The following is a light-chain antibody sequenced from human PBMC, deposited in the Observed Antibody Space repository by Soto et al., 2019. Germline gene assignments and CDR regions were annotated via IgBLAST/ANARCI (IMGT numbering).Light chain of an antibody. V-gene: IGKV3-15*01. CDR1: QSVSSS. J-gene: IGKJ5*01. CDR2: GAS. Sequence: EIVVTQSPATLSVSPGEGATLSCRASQSVSSSLAWYQQKPGQAPRLLMYGASTRATGIPARFSGSGSGTEFTLTISSLQSEDFAVYYCQQYKNWPRPTFDQGTRLEIK. CDR3: QQYKNWPRPT.